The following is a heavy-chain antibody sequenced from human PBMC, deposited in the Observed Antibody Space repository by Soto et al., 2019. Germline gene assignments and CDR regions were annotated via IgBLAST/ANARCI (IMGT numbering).Heavy chain of an antibody. CDR2: IIPIFGTA. V-gene: IGHV1-69*12. Sequence: QVQLVQSGAEVKKPGSSVKVSCKASGATFSSYAISWVRQAPGQGLEWMGGIIPIFGTADYAQKFQGRGPITAHESTSAAYMGLSSLRSEDTAVYYCARDGGVYDYSPFDYWGQGTLVTVSS. D-gene: IGHD4-4*01. CDR1: GATFSSYA. CDR3: ARDGGVYDYSPFDY. J-gene: IGHJ4*02.